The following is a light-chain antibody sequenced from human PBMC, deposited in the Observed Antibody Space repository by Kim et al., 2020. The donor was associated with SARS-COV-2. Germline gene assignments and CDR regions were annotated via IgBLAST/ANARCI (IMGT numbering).Light chain of an antibody. Sequence: SYELTQPPSVSVSPGQTASITCSGYKSGDKYVSWYQQKPGQSPVVVIYQDNQRPLGIPERFSGSTSGNTATLTISGPQAMDEADYYCQVRDSSTHNNVFG. CDR2: QDN. V-gene: IGLV3-1*01. CDR3: QVRDSSTHNNV. J-gene: IGLJ1*01. CDR1: KSGDKY.